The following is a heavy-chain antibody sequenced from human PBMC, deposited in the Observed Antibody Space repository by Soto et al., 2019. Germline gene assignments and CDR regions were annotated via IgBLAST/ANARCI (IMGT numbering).Heavy chain of an antibody. CDR3: ARGAPAASYYYYYMDV. V-gene: IGHV4-34*01. D-gene: IGHD2-15*01. Sequence: PSETLSLTCAVYGGSFSGYYWSWIRQPPWKGLEWIGEINHSGSTNYNPSLKSRVTISVDTSKNQFSLKLSSVTAADTAVYYCARGAPAASYYYYYMDVWGKGTTVTVS. J-gene: IGHJ6*03. CDR2: INHSGST. CDR1: GGSFSGYY.